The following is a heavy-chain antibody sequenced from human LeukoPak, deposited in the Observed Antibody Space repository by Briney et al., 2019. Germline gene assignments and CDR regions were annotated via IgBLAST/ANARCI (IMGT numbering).Heavy chain of an antibody. CDR2: IHDDGIVT. J-gene: IGHJ4*02. CDR1: GFTFTAYA. D-gene: IGHD4-23*01. Sequence: GGSLRLSCAASGFTFTAYATSWFRQTPEKGLEWVANIHDDGIVTHYVDSVKGRFTISRENSKNRLYLQMNSLRAEDTAVYYCARAEGYGGELDSWGQGTLVTVSS. V-gene: IGHV3-7*01. CDR3: ARAEGYGGELDS.